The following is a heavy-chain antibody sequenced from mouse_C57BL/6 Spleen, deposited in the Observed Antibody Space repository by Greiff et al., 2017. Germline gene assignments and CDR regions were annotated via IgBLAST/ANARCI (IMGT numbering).Heavy chain of an antibody. D-gene: IGHD1-1*01. J-gene: IGHJ2*01. V-gene: IGHV1-53*01. CDR1: GYTFTSYW. CDR2: INPSNGGT. CDR3: AATTPSGSRYFDY. Sequence: VQLQQPGTELVKPGASVKLSCKASGYTFTSYWMHWVKQRPGQGLEWIGNINPSNGGTNYNEKFKSKATLTVDKSSSTAYMQLSSLTSEDSAVYDCAATTPSGSRYFDYWGQGTTLTVSS.